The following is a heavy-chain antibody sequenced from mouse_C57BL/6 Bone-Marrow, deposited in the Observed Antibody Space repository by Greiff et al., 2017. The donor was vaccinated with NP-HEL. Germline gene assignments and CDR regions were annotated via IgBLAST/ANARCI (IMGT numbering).Heavy chain of an antibody. CDR2: IWTGGGT. CDR3: ARGGYGSSPWYFDV. J-gene: IGHJ1*03. Sequence: VKLMESGPGLVAPSQSLSITCTVSGFSLTSYAISWVRQPPGKGLEWLGVIWTGGGTNYTSTLKSTLSLSKDNSKSQVFLKMNSLQTDDTARYYCARGGYGSSPWYFDVWGTGTTVTVSS. CDR1: GFSLTSYA. V-gene: IGHV2-9-1*01. D-gene: IGHD1-1*01.